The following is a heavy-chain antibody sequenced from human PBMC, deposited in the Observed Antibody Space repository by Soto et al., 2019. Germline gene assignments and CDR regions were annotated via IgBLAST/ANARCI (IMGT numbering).Heavy chain of an antibody. V-gene: IGHV1-69*01. D-gene: IGHD5-18*01. CDR1: GGTFSSYA. CDR2: IMPIFGTA. Sequence: QVQLVQSGAEEKKPGSSVKVSCKATGGTFSSYAISWVRQAPGQGLEWMGGIMPIFGTANDAQKFQGRVTSTAAESPRTAYMEMSGLRADDTAVYYCARDGRQCPPWIQLFPYYYYLGMGVWGQGTTVTVSA. CDR3: ARDGRQCPPWIQLFPYYYYLGMGV. J-gene: IGHJ6*01.